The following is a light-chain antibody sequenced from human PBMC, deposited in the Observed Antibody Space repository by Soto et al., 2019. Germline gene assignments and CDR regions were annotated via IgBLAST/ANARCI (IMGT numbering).Light chain of an antibody. CDR1: SSDIGAYNY. V-gene: IGLV2-14*01. CDR2: EVS. J-gene: IGLJ1*01. Sequence: QSLLTQPDSGSGSPGQSITISCTGSSSDIGAYNYVSWFQQYPGKAPKLIISEVSNRPSGVSNRFSGSKSGTAASLTISGLQTEDEADYFCFSFTTDWTHVFGTGTKLTVL. CDR3: FSFTTDWTHV.